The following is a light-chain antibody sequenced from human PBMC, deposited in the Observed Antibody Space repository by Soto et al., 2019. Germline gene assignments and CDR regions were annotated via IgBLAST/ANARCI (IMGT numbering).Light chain of an antibody. CDR3: QQYNNWVT. CDR1: QSVSSN. V-gene: IGKV3-15*01. Sequence: IVMTQSPGTLSLSPGETATLSCRASQSVSSNYVAWFHQKPGQAPRLLIYGASTRATGIPARFSGSASGTEFTLTISSLQSEDFAVYYCQQYNNWVTFGQGTRLEI. J-gene: IGKJ5*01. CDR2: GAS.